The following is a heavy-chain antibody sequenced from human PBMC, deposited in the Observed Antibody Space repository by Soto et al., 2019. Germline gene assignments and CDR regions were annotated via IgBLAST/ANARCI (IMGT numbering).Heavy chain of an antibody. Sequence: PSETLSLTCAVYGGSFSGYYWSWIRQPPGKGLEWIGEINHSGSTNYNPSLKSRVTISVDTSKNQFSLKLSSVTAADTAVYYCARGLVRGVISYWGQGTLVTAPQ. CDR1: GGSFSGYY. D-gene: IGHD3-10*01. J-gene: IGHJ4*02. CDR2: INHSGST. CDR3: ARGLVRGVISY. V-gene: IGHV4-34*01.